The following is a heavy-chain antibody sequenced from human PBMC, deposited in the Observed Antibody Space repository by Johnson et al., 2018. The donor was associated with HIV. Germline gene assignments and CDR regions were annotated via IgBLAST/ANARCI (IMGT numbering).Heavy chain of an antibody. Sequence: VQLVESGGGVVQPGRSLRLSCEASGFMFSRYALAWVRQAPGKGLEWVALIWHDGSNKYYADSVKGRFTISRDSSKNTLYLQMNSLRAEDTAVYYCARDGYSSAWYGKDAFDIWGQGTMVTVSS. D-gene: IGHD6-19*01. CDR1: GFMFSRYA. CDR2: IWHDGSNK. CDR3: ARDGYSSAWYGKDAFDI. J-gene: IGHJ3*02. V-gene: IGHV3-33*01.